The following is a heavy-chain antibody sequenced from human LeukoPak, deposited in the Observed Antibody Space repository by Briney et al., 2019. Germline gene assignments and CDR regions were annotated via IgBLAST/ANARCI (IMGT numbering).Heavy chain of an antibody. CDR1: GFTFSSYG. V-gene: IGHV3-30*02. J-gene: IGHJ1*01. D-gene: IGHD6-13*01. Sequence: PGGSLRLSCAASGFTFSSYGMHWVRQAPGKGLEWVAFIRYDGSNKYYADSVKGRFTISRDNSKNTLYLKMNSLRAEDTAVYYCAKGGLGIAAAGAMVFQHWGQGTLVTVSS. CDR2: IRYDGSNK. CDR3: AKGGLGIAAAGAMVFQH.